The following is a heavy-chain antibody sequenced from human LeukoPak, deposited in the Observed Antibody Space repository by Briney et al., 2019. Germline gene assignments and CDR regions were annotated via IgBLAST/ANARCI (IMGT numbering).Heavy chain of an antibody. D-gene: IGHD3-3*01. CDR1: GFTVSSNY. CDR3: AIPLERRWAGGPIKGLDY. J-gene: IGHJ4*02. Sequence: GGSLRLPCAASGFTVSSNYMSWVRQAPGKGLEWVANIKQDGSEKYYVDSVKGRFTISRDNAKNSLYLQMNSLRAEDTAVYYCAIPLERRWAGGPIKGLDYWGQGTLVTVSS. CDR2: IKQDGSEK. V-gene: IGHV3-7*01.